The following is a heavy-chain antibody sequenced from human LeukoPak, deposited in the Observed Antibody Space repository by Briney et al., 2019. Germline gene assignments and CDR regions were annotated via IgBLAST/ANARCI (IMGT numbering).Heavy chain of an antibody. D-gene: IGHD4-17*01. CDR2: ISGSGGST. J-gene: IGHJ4*02. CDR3: XXXXDYGDYFDY. CDR1: GFTFSSYA. V-gene: IGHV3-23*01. Sequence: GGSLRLSCAASGFTFSSYAMSWVRQAPGKGLEWVSAISGSGGSTYYADSVKGRFTISRDNSKNTLYLQMNSLRAEDTAVYYXXXXXDYGDYFDYWGQGTLVTVSS.